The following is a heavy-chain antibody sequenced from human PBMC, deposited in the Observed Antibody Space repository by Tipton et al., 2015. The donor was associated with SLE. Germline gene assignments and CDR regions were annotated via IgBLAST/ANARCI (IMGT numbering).Heavy chain of an antibody. V-gene: IGHV4-59*11. Sequence: TLSLTCTVSGGSFSSHYWSWIRQPPGKGLEWIGYSYYSGSTNYNPSRKSRVTISVDTSKNQFSLKMTSVTAADTAVYYCARDTAHYGSGDGAFDIWGQGTMVTVSS. D-gene: IGHD3-10*01. CDR2: SYYSGST. CDR3: ARDTAHYGSGDGAFDI. J-gene: IGHJ3*02. CDR1: GGSFSSHY.